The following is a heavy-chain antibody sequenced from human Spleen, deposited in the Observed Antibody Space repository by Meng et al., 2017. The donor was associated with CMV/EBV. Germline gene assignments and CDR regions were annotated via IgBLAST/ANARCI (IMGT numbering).Heavy chain of an antibody. CDR3: AREDRASGSYYNYYYGMDV. Sequence: ASVKVSCKASGYTFTSYGISWVRQAPGQGLEWMGWISAYNGNTNYAQKLQGRVTMTTDTSTSTAYMELRSLRSDVTAVYYCAREDRASGSYYNYYYGMDVWGQGTTVTVSS. V-gene: IGHV1-18*01. CDR2: ISAYNGNT. J-gene: IGHJ6*02. CDR1: GYTFTSYG. D-gene: IGHD1-26*01.